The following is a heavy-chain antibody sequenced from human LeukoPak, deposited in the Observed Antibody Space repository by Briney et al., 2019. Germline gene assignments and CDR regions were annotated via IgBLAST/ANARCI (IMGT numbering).Heavy chain of an antibody. CDR2: IKQDGSEK. V-gene: IGHV3-7*01. CDR1: GFTFSSYA. J-gene: IGHJ6*04. D-gene: IGHD3-10*02. CDR3: AELGITMIGGV. Sequence: PGGSLRLSCAASGFTFSSYAMSWVRQAPGKGLEWVANIKQDGSEKYYVDSVKGRSTISRDNAKNSLYLQMNSLRAEDTAVYYCAELGITMIGGVWGKGTTVTISS.